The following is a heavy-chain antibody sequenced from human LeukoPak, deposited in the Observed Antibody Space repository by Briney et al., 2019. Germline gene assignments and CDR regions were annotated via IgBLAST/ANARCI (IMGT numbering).Heavy chain of an antibody. CDR2: ISGSGHKI. CDR3: ARKRATGTLDY. D-gene: IGHD3-9*01. V-gene: IGHV3-11*04. J-gene: IGHJ4*02. Sequence: GGSLRLSCAASGFTFRDYYMSWIRQAPGKGLEWVSYISGSGHKIYYADSVKGRFTISRDNSKNSPYLQMNSLRTEDTALYYCARKRATGTLDYWGQGTLLTVSS. CDR1: GFTFRDYY.